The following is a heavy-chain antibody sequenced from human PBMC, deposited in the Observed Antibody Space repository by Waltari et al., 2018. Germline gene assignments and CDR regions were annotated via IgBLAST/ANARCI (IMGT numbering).Heavy chain of an antibody. CDR3: ARGQGISAAGTNYYYYYYMDV. J-gene: IGHJ6*03. CDR1: GYTFTSYD. Sequence: QVQLVQSGAEVKKPGASVKVSCKASGYTFTSYDINWVRQATGQGLEWMGWMNPNSGNTGYAQKFQGRVTMTRNTSISTAYMELSSLRSEDTAVYYCARGQGISAAGTNYYYYYYMDVWGKGTTVTVSS. V-gene: IGHV1-8*01. D-gene: IGHD6-13*01. CDR2: MNPNSGNT.